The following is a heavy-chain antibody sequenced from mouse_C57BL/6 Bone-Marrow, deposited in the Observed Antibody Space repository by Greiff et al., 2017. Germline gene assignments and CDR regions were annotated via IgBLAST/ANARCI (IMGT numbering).Heavy chain of an antibody. D-gene: IGHD4-1*01. V-gene: IGHV1-54*01. Sequence: VQLQQSGAELVRPGTSVKVSCKASGYAFTNYLIEWVKQRPGQGLEWIGVINPGSGGTNYNEKFKGKATLTADKSSSTAYMQLSSLTSEDSAVYFCARELGRPDYFDYWGQGTTLTVSS. CDR2: INPGSGGT. CDR1: GYAFTNYL. J-gene: IGHJ2*01. CDR3: ARELGRPDYFDY.